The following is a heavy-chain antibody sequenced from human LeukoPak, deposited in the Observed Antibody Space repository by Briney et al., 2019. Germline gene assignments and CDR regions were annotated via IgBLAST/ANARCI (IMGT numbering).Heavy chain of an antibody. CDR3: ATHRKDIVVVVAATLYDAFDI. V-gene: IGHV1-46*01. J-gene: IGHJ3*02. CDR1: GYTFTSYY. Sequence: ASVKVSCKASGYTFTSYYMHWVRQAPGQGLEWMGIINPSGGSTSYAQKFQGRVTMTRDTSTSTVYMELSSLRSEDTAVYYCATHRKDIVVVVAATLYDAFDIWGQGTMVTVSS. D-gene: IGHD2-15*01. CDR2: INPSGGST.